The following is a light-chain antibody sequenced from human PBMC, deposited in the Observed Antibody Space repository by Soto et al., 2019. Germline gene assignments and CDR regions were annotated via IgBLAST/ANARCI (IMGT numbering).Light chain of an antibody. V-gene: IGKV3-15*01. CDR2: AAS. CDR1: QGVGST. Sequence: ERVMTQSPATLSVSPGERATLSCMASQGVGSTLAWYQQKPGQTPRLLIYAASTRATGVTARFSGSGSGTEFTLTINSLQSEDFAVYYCQHYHSWPLTFGGGTKVEIK. CDR3: QHYHSWPLT. J-gene: IGKJ4*01.